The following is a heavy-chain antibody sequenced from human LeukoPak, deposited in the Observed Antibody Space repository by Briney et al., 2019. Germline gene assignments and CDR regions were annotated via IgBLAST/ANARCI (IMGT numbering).Heavy chain of an antibody. CDR2: IYYSGST. CDR1: GGSISSYY. V-gene: IGHV4-59*01. CDR3: ARVPQQLVFDY. D-gene: IGHD6-13*01. Sequence: SQTLSLTRTVSGGSISSYYWSWIPQPPPKRLEWIGYIYYSGSTNYNPSLKSRVTISVDTSKNQFSLKLSSVTAADTAVYYCARVPQQLVFDYWGQGALVTVSS. J-gene: IGHJ4*02.